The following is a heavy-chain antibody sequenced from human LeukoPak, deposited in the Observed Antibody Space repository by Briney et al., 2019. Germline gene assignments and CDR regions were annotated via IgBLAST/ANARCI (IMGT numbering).Heavy chain of an antibody. V-gene: IGHV3-9*01. CDR2: ISWNSGSI. D-gene: IGHD3-10*01. CDR3: AKDMVRGVTSRYFDY. Sequence: GGSLRLSCAASGFTFDDYAMHWVRQAPGKGLEWVSGISWNSGSIGYADSVKGRFTISRDNAKNSLYLQMNSLRAGDTALYYCAKDMVRGVTSRYFDYWGQGTLVTVSS. CDR1: GFTFDDYA. J-gene: IGHJ4*02.